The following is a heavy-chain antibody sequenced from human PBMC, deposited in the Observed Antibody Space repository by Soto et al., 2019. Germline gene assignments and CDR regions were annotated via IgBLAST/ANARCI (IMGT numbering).Heavy chain of an antibody. CDR2: IFHDGTA. V-gene: IGHV4-4*02. D-gene: IGHD3-22*01. Sequence: SETLSLTCAVSGVSISSGNWWTWVRQSPQRGLEYIGEIFHDGTANYYPSFERRVAISVDTSKNQFSLKLTSVTAADTAIYFCARRVYDTSSNYMYLDCWCHGTPDSVA. CDR3: ARRVYDTSSNYMYLDC. CDR1: GVSISSGNW. J-gene: IGHJ4*01.